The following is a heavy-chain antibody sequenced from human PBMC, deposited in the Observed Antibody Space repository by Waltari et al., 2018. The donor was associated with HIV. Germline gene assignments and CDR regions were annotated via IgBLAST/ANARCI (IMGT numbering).Heavy chain of an antibody. J-gene: IGHJ5*01. V-gene: IGHV1-69*08. CDR2: AVPMFRTA. CDR1: GGAFVSHT. CDR3: ASARETMGVDFDS. Sequence: QVQLVQSGAEVKKPGSSVKVSCKASGGAFVSHTFNWVRQAPGQGLEWMGRAVPMFRTANYALKFQGRVTITADKSTTTAYMELNGLGIDDTAVYYCASARETMGVDFDSWGQGTLVTVS. D-gene: IGHD3-10*01.